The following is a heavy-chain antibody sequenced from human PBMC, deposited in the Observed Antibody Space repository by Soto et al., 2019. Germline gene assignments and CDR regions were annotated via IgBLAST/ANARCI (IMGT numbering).Heavy chain of an antibody. V-gene: IGHV3-33*01. D-gene: IGHD6-13*01. J-gene: IGHJ4*02. CDR3: ARDWWEEPAGKETVSQFDY. CDR1: GFAFGNYS. CDR2: IWSYGSSK. Sequence: WGTLRLSCAASGFAFGNYSIHWVCQPPRTGQELEAVIWSYGSSKYYGASVKGRFTISRDNSKNTVYPQMNSLRAEDTAVYYCARDWWEEPAGKETVSQFDYWGQGTLVTVSS.